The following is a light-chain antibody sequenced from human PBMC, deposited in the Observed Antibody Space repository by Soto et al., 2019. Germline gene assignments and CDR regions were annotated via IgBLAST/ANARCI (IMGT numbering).Light chain of an antibody. Sequence: DIHMTQSPSTLSTSVGDRVTITCRASQSISNWLAWYQQKPGKDPKLLIYDASSLESGVPSRFSGSGSGTEFTLTISSLQPDDFATYYCQQYNSYLLTFGGGTKVEIK. CDR1: QSISNW. CDR2: DAS. J-gene: IGKJ4*01. V-gene: IGKV1-5*01. CDR3: QQYNSYLLT.